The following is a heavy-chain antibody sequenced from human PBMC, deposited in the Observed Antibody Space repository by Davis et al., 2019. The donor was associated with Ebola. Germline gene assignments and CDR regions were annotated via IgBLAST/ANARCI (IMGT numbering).Heavy chain of an antibody. CDR1: GYSFSTPG. V-gene: IGHV1-18*01. J-gene: IGHJ4*02. Sequence: AASVKVSCKASGYSFSTPGFTWVRQAPGQGLEWMGWISGHNDNTNYPQKFQGRVTMTTDTSMNTAYMELRSLNSDDTAVYYCATRGDDSKYDFDSWGQGTLVTVSS. D-gene: IGHD4-11*01. CDR3: ATRGDDSKYDFDS. CDR2: ISGHNDNT.